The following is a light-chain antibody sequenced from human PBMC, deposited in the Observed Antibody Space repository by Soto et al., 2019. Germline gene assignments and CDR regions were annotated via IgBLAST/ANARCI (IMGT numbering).Light chain of an antibody. CDR2: EVT. CDR3: NSYTRFSTYV. J-gene: IGLJ1*01. V-gene: IGLV2-14*01. CDR1: SSDVGLYDF. Sequence: QSVLTQPPSVSGAPGQRVTISCTGASSDVGLYDFVSWYQQHPGKAPKLLIYEVTYRPSGVSSRFSGSKSGNTASLTISGLQAEDEADYYCNSYTRFSTYVFGTGTKVTVL.